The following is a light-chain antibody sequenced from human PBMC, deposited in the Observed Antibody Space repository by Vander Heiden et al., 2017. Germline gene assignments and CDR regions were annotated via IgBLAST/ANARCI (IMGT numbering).Light chain of an antibody. J-gene: IGKJ2*02. V-gene: IGKV2-28*01. CDR3: MQDLQTLQCT. CDR1: QSLLHSYGYNY. Sequence: IAMTQSPLSLPVTPGEPASITCRSSQSLLHSYGYNYLDWYLQKPGQSPQLLIYLGSNPASGVPDRCSGSGSGTDFTLKISRVEADDVGVYYCMQDLQTLQCTFGQGTKLEIK. CDR2: LGS.